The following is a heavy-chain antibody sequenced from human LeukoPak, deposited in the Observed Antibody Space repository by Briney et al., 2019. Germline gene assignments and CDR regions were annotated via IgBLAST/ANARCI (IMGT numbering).Heavy chain of an antibody. CDR1: GYTFTSYS. CDR2: ISAYNGNT. V-gene: IGHV1-18*01. Sequence: GASVKVSCKASGYTFTSYSISWVRQAPGQGLEWMGWISAYNGNTNYAQKLQGRVTMTTDTSTSTAYMELRSLRSDDTAVYYCAFTGCSGGSCYDWFDPWGQGTLVTVSS. D-gene: IGHD2-15*01. J-gene: IGHJ5*02. CDR3: AFTGCSGGSCYDWFDP.